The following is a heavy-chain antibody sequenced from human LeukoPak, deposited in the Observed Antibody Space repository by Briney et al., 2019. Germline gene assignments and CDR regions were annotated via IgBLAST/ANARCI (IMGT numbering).Heavy chain of an antibody. CDR3: ARLYYDILAGYYFDY. Sequence: SETLSLTCTVSGGSISSSSYYWGWIRQPPGKGLEWIGSIYYSGSTYYNPSLKSRVTISVDTSKNQFSLKLSSVTAADTAVYYCARLYYDILAGYYFDYWGQGTLVTVSS. J-gene: IGHJ4*02. CDR1: GGSISSSSYY. CDR2: IYYSGST. V-gene: IGHV4-39*01. D-gene: IGHD3-9*01.